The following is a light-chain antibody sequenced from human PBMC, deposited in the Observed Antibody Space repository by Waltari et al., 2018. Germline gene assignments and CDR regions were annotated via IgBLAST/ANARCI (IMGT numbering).Light chain of an antibody. V-gene: IGKV3-20*01. CDR1: QSVGRS. CDR3: QMYVRLPVT. CDR2: GAS. Sequence: EIVLTQSPGTLSLSPGEGATLSCRASQSVGRSLVWYQQKPGQAPRLRIYGASSRATGIPDRFTGSGSETDFSLTISRLEPEDFAVYYCQMYVRLPVTFGQGTKVEI. J-gene: IGKJ1*01.